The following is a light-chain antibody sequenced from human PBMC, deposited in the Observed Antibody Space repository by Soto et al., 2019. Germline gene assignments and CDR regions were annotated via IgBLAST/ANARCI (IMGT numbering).Light chain of an antibody. V-gene: IGKV3-20*01. CDR3: HQYGSSAYT. Sequence: EIVLTQSPGTLSLSPGERATLSCRASQSVSSSYFAWYQQKPGQAPRPLIYGASSMATAIPDRFSGSGSGIDFPITISRLESEDSAVYYCHQYGSSAYTFGQGTKLEIK. CDR1: QSVSSSY. CDR2: GAS. J-gene: IGKJ2*01.